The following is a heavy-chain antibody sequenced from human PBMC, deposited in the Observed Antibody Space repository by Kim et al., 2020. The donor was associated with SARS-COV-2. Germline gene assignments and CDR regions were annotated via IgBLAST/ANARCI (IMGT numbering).Heavy chain of an antibody. CDR3: ARVTIFGYYYYYGMDV. J-gene: IGHJ6*02. D-gene: IGHD3-9*01. Sequence: LQSLVTISVDTSKNQFSLKLSSVTAADTAVYYCARVTIFGYYYYYGMDVWGQGTTVTVSS. V-gene: IGHV4-59*01.